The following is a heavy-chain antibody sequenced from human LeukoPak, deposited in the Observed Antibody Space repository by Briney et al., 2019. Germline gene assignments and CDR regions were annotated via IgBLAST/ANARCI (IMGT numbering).Heavy chain of an antibody. CDR1: GFTFSSYE. CDR2: ISSSGSTM. V-gene: IGHV3-48*03. D-gene: IGHD3-10*01. Sequence: GGSLRLSCAASGFTFSSYEMNWVRQAPGKGLEWVSYISSSGSTMYYADSVKGRFTISRDNAKNSLYLQMNSLRAEDTAVYYCARDLRVSTSGSRFDCWGQGTLVTVSS. CDR3: ARDLRVSTSGSRFDC. J-gene: IGHJ4*02.